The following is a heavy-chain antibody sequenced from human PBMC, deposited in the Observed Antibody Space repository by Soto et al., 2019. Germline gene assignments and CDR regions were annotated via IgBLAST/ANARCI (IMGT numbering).Heavy chain of an antibody. D-gene: IGHD6-19*01. CDR3: ARDLAGPFSIAVAGTLQH. J-gene: IGHJ1*01. Sequence: HPGGSLRLSCAASGFAVSSNYMSCVRHAPKKGMEWVSVIYSCGSTYYAHSVKGRCTISRDNSKNTLYLQMNSLRAEDTAVYYCARDLAGPFSIAVAGTLQHRGQGTLVTVPS. CDR1: GFAVSSNY. CDR2: IYSCGST. V-gene: IGHV3-66*01.